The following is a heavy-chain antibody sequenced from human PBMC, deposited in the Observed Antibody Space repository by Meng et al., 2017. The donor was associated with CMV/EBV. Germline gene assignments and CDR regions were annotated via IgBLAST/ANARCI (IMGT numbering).Heavy chain of an antibody. CDR1: GFTFSSYS. CDR2: ISSSSSTI. V-gene: IGHV3-48*04. D-gene: IGHD2-2*02. CDR3: ARDRALYCSSTSCYNIGGYYYGMDV. J-gene: IGHJ6*02. Sequence: GESLKISCAASGFTFSSYSMNWVRQAPGKGLEWVSYISSSSSTIYYADSVKGRFTISRDNAKNSLYLQMNSLRAEDTAVYYCARDRALYCSSTSCYNIGGYYYGMDVWGQGTTVTV.